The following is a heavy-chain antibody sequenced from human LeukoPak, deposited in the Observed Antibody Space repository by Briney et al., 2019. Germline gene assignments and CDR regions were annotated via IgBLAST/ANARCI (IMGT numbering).Heavy chain of an antibody. CDR1: GYAFTDFY. V-gene: IGHV1-2*02. CDR3: ASYPNPKYYYDSSGYYGDY. J-gene: IGHJ4*02. D-gene: IGHD3-22*01. CDR2: INPNSGGT. Sequence: GASVKVSCKASGYAFTDFYIHWVRQAPGQGLEWMGWINPNSGGTTYARKFQGRVTMTTDTSISTAYLELNGLRSDDTAVYYCASYPNPKYYYDSSGYYGDYWGQGTLVTVSS.